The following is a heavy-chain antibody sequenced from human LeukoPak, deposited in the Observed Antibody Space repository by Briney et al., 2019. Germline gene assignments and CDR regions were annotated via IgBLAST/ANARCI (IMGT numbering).Heavy chain of an antibody. CDR2: IYWDDDK. CDR1: GFSLSTSGVG. J-gene: IGHJ5*02. V-gene: IGHV2-5*02. D-gene: IGHD3-10*01. CDR3: AHSRISTYYYGSGSQNWFDP. Sequence: SGPPLVKPTQTLTLTCTFSGFSLSTSGVGVGWIRQPPGKALEWLALIYWDDDKRYSPSLKSRHTITKDTSKNQVVLTMTNMAPVDTATYYCAHSRISTYYYGSGSQNWFDPWGQGTLVTVSS.